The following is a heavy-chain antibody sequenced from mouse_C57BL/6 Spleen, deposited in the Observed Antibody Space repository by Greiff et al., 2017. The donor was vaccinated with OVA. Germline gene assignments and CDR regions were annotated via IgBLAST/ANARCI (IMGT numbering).Heavy chain of an antibody. CDR2: IRSKSNNYAT. CDR1: GFSFNTYA. V-gene: IGHV10-1*01. Sequence: EVQLQQSGGGLVQPKGSLKLSCAASGFSFNTYAMNWVRQAPGKGLEWVARIRSKSNNYATYYADSVKDRFTISRDDSESMLYLQMNNLKTEDTAMYYCVRHEAFYYGSNYAMDYWGQGTSVTVSS. CDR3: VRHEAFYYGSNYAMDY. D-gene: IGHD1-1*01. J-gene: IGHJ4*01.